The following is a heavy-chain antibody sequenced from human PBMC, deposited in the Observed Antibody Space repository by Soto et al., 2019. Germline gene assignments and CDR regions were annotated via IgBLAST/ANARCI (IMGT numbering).Heavy chain of an antibody. D-gene: IGHD4-17*01. CDR2: IIPIFGTA. CDR3: ATQSTTVEVGWFDP. J-gene: IGHJ5*02. CDR1: GGTFSSYA. Sequence: SVKVSCKASGGTFSSYAISWVRQAPGQGLEWMGGIIPIFGTANYAQKFQGRVTMTEDTSTDTAYMELSSLRSEDTAVYYCATQSTTVEVGWFDPWAQRTPVTVSS. V-gene: IGHV1-69*06.